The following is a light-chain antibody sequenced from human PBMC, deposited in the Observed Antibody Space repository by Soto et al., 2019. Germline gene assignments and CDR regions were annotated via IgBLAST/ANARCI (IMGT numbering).Light chain of an antibody. CDR1: SSDVGYYNY. J-gene: IGLJ2*01. CDR2: EVS. CDR3: SSYTSSSTLGV. V-gene: IGLV2-14*01. Sequence: QSVLTQPASVSGSPGQSITISCTGISSDVGYYNYVSWYQQHPGKAPKLMIYEVSNRPSGVSNRFSGSKSGNTASLTISGLQAEDEADYYCSSYTSSSTLGVFGGGTKLTVL.